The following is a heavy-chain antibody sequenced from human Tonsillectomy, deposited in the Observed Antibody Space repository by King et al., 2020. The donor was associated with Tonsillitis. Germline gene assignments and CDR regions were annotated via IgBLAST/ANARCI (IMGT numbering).Heavy chain of an antibody. CDR2: ISTYNGNT. CDR1: GYTFTSYG. D-gene: IGHD3-10*01. J-gene: IGHJ3*02. Sequence: VQLVESGAEVKKPGASVKVSCKASGYTFTSYGISWVRQDPGQGLEWMGWISTYNGNTNYAQKLQGRVTMTTDTSTYTAYMELRSLRSDDTAVYYCARGLSYGSGSYYGYDAFDIWGQGTMVTVSS. V-gene: IGHV1-18*01. CDR3: ARGLSYGSGSYYGYDAFDI.